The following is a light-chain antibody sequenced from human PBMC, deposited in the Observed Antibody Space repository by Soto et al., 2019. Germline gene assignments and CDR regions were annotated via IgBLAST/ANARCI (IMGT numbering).Light chain of an antibody. CDR2: NAS. J-gene: IGKJ5*01. Sequence: EIVLTQSPGTLSLSPGERATLSCRASQSVGNNYLAWFQQKPGQTPRLVIYNASSRATGIPDRFSGSGSGTEFTLTISSLQSEDFAVYYCQQYNNWPPITFGQGTRLEIK. CDR3: QQYNNWPPIT. V-gene: IGKV3-20*01. CDR1: QSVGNNY.